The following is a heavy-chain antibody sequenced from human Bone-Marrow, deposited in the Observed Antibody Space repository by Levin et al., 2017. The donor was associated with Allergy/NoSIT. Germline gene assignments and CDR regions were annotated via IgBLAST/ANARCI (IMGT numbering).Heavy chain of an antibody. J-gene: IGHJ4*02. V-gene: IGHV3-48*02. CDR2: ITSSGDST. CDR1: GFTFRHYT. CDR3: ARDPARGYYDSSGYSGDH. D-gene: IGHD3-22*01. Sequence: GGSLRLSCAASGFTFRHYTMNSVRQAPGKGLEWVSCITSSGDSTYYADSVKGRFTISRDNAKNSLYLQLNRLRDEDTAMYYCARDPARGYYDSSGYSGDHWGQGTLVTVSS.